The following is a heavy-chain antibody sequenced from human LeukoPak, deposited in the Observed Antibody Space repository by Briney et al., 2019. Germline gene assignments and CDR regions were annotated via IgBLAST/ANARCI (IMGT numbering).Heavy chain of an antibody. V-gene: IGHV3-30*18. D-gene: IGHD3-10*01. CDR3: AKESRGSMDV. CDR1: GFTFSTSG. CDR2: ISYDGSDK. Sequence: HTGRSLRLSCAASGFTFSTSGMHWVRQAPGKGLEWVADISYDGSDKYYADSMKGRFTISRDNSKNTLYLQMNSLRAEGTAVYYCAKESRGSMDVWGQGTTVTVSS. J-gene: IGHJ6*02.